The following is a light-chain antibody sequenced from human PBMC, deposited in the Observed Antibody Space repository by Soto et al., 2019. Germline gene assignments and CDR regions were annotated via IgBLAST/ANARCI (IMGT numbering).Light chain of an antibody. CDR1: SSDVGGYNY. CDR2: DVS. V-gene: IGLV2-14*01. J-gene: IGLJ1*01. Sequence: QSVLTQPASWSGSPGQSITISCTGTSSDVGGYNYVSWYQQHPGKVPKLMIYDVSNRPSGVSNRFSGSKPGNTASLTISGLQAEDEADYYCSSYTSSSTLVFGTGTKVTVL. CDR3: SSYTSSSTLV.